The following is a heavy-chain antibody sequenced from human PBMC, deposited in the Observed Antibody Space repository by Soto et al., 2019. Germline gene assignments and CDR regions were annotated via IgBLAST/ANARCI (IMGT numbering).Heavy chain of an antibody. CDR1: GGSISSYY. Sequence: TLSLTCTVSGGSISSYYWSWIRQPPGKGLEWIGYIYYSGSTNYNPSLKSRVTISVDTSKNQFSLKLSSVTAADTAVYYCASVGGANYYYYYMDVWGKGTTVTSP. J-gene: IGHJ6*03. CDR3: ASVGGANYYYYYMDV. V-gene: IGHV4-59*08. CDR2: IYYSGST. D-gene: IGHD1-26*01.